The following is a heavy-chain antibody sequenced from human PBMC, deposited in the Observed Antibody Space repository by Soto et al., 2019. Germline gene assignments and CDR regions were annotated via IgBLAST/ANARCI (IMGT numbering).Heavy chain of an antibody. D-gene: IGHD3-3*01. V-gene: IGHV3-33*01. Sequence: GGSLRLSCAASGFTFSSYGMHWVRQAPGKGLEWVAVIWYDGSNKYYADSVKGRFTISRDNSKNTLYLQMNSLRAEDTAVYYCARDTSFGVVRSPFDPWGQGTLVTVSS. CDR2: IWYDGSNK. CDR3: ARDTSFGVVRSPFDP. J-gene: IGHJ5*02. CDR1: GFTFSSYG.